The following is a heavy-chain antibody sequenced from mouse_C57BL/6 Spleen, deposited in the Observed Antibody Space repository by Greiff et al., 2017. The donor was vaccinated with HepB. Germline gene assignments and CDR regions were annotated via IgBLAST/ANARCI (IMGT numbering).Heavy chain of an antibody. D-gene: IGHD2-2*01. CDR2: ISSGGSYT. Sequence: VQLKESGGDLVKPGGSLKLSCAASGFTFSSYGMSWVRQTPDKRLEWVATISSGGSYTYYPDSVKGRFTISRDNAKNTLYLQMSSLKSEDTAMYYCARPTMVKRYFDVWGTGTTVTVSS. V-gene: IGHV5-6*01. CDR1: GFTFSSYG. CDR3: ARPTMVKRYFDV. J-gene: IGHJ1*03.